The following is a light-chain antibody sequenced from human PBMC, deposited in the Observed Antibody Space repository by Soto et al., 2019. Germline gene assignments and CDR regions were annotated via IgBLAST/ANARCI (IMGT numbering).Light chain of an antibody. CDR3: QQYGSSPGT. J-gene: IGKJ1*01. Sequence: EIVFTQSPGTLSFSPGERVTLYCRASQSVRDSYLAWYQQKPGQAPRLLIYDTSTRATGFSDRFIGSGSGTDFALTITRVEPEDFAMYFCQQYGSSPGTFGQGTKVDIK. CDR1: QSVRDSY. V-gene: IGKV3-20*01. CDR2: DTS.